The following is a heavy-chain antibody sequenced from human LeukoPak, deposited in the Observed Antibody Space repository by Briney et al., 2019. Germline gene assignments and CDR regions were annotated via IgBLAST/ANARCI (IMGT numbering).Heavy chain of an antibody. J-gene: IGHJ6*02. CDR1: GGSISSYY. CDR2: IYTSGST. D-gene: IGHD6-13*01. Sequence: SETLSLTCTVSGGSISSYYWSWIRQPAGKGLEWIGRIYTSGSTNYNPSLKSRVTMSVDTSKNQFSLKLSSVTAADTAVYYCVRGGIAAAPHYYGMDVWGQGTTVTVSS. V-gene: IGHV4-4*07. CDR3: VRGGIAAAPHYYGMDV.